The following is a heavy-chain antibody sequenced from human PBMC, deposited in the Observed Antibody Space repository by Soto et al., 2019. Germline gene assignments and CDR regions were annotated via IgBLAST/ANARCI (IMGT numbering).Heavy chain of an antibody. J-gene: IGHJ6*02. D-gene: IGHD6-13*01. V-gene: IGHV1-2*04. CDR2: INPQSGGT. Sequence: QVQLVQSGAEGKKPGASVKVSCKASGYTFTDYYLHWVRQAPGQGLEWMGWINPQSGGTNYAQKFQAWVTMTRDTSTSTAYMELRRLRSDDTAVFFCARGAQQVVPLYYYHALDVWGQGTTVTASS. CDR3: ARGAQQVVPLYYYHALDV. CDR1: GYTFTDYY.